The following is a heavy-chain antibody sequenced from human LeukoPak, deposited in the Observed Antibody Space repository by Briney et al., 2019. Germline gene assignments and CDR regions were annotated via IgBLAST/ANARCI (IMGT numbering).Heavy chain of an antibody. V-gene: IGHV3-30*03. CDR3: ARDFGSDSSSWYRYFQH. CDR1: GFTFSNCG. CDR2: ISYDGSNI. J-gene: IGHJ1*01. D-gene: IGHD6-13*01. Sequence: QPGRSLRLSCAASGFTFSNCGMHGVRRARGKGLERVSVISYDGSNIYYTDSVKSRFTTSRDNSKNTLYLQMNSLRAEDTAVYYCARDFGSDSSSWYRYFQHWGQGTLVIVSS.